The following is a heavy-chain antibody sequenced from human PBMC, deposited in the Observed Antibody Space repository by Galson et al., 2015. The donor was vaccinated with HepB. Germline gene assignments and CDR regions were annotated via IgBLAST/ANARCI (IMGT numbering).Heavy chain of an antibody. CDR3: ARYTGYHLDAFDI. CDR2: INAGNGNT. J-gene: IGHJ3*02. CDR1: GYTFTSYA. V-gene: IGHV1-3*01. Sequence: QSGAEVKKPGESLRISCKASGYTFTSYAMHWVRQAPGQRLEWMGWINAGNGNTKYSQKFQGRVTITRDTSASTAYMELSSVRSEDTAVYYCARYTGYHLDAFDIWGQGTMVTVSS. D-gene: IGHD2-2*02.